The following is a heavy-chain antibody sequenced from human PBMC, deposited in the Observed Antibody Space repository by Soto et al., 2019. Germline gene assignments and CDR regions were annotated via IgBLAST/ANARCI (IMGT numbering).Heavy chain of an antibody. J-gene: IGHJ4*02. CDR2: IKAKIDGATT. V-gene: IGHV3-15*07. CDR3: ATGAAYPDY. CDR1: GFAFDYVW. Sequence: EVQLVESGGGLVKPGGSLRLSCAASGFAFDYVWMNWVRQTPGKGREWVGRIKAKIDGATTDYAAPVKGTFTISRDDLKNARYLQMNSLKTEDTAVYYCATGAAYPDYWCQGSLVTVSP. D-gene: IGHD6-25*01.